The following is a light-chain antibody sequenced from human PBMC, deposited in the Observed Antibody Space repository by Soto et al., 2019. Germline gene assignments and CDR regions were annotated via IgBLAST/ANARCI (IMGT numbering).Light chain of an antibody. CDR2: KAS. CDR1: QSISSW. J-gene: IGKJ1*01. Sequence: DIQMTQSPSTLSAAVVDRVIITCPASQSISSWLAWYQQKTGKAPKLLIYKASSLESGVPSRFSGSGYGTEFNLTISSLQTDDFATYYCQQYNSYSWTFGQGTKVDIK. CDR3: QQYNSYSWT. V-gene: IGKV1-5*03.